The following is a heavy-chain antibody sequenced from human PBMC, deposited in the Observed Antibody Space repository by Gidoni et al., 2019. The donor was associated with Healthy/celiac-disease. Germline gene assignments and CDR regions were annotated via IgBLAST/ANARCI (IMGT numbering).Heavy chain of an antibody. V-gene: IGHV3-13*01. CDR2: IGTAGDK. D-gene: IGHD6-13*01. Sequence: EVQLVESGGGLVQPGGSLRLSCAASGFTFSSYDMHWVRQATGKGLEWGSAIGTAGDKYYPGSVKGRFTISRENAKNSLYLQMNSLRAGETAVYYCARSGSPHSSSWYYFDYWGQGTLVTVSS. CDR1: GFTFSSYD. J-gene: IGHJ4*02. CDR3: ARSGSPHSSSWYYFDY.